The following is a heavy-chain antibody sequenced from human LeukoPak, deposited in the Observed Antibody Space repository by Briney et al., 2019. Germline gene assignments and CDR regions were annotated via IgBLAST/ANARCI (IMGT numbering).Heavy chain of an antibody. J-gene: IGHJ4*02. V-gene: IGHV3-7*01. CDR2: INLDGSQK. CDR1: GFIFRNAW. CDR3: ARKRPNYFDY. Sequence: GESLRLSCAASGFIFRNAWMSWVRRAPGKGPEWVANINLDGSQKYYVDSVKGRFTISRDNAENSLYLQMNSLRAEDTALYYCARKRPNYFDYWGQGTLVTVSS.